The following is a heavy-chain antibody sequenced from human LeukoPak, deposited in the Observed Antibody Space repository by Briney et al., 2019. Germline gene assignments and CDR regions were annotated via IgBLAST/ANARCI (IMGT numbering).Heavy chain of an antibody. CDR3: ARGLTMVRGGSWFDP. Sequence: GASVKVSCKASGGTFSSYAISWVRQAPGQGLEWMGGIIPIFGTANYAQKFQGRVTITADESTSTAYMELSSLRSEDTAVYYCARGLTMVRGGSWFDPWGQGTLVTVSS. D-gene: IGHD3-10*01. J-gene: IGHJ5*02. CDR2: IIPIFGTA. CDR1: GGTFSSYA. V-gene: IGHV1-69*01.